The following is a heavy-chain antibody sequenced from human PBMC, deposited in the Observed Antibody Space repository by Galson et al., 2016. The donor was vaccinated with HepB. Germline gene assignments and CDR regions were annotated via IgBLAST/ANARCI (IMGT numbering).Heavy chain of an antibody. CDR1: GFALSNFS. D-gene: IGHD3-10*01. CDR2: ISIRSTYI. J-gene: IGHJ3*02. CDR3: ARVGSYFFAFDI. V-gene: IGHV3-21*01. Sequence: SLRLSCAASGFALSNFSMHWVRQAPGKGLEWVSSISIRSTYIYYADSVKGRFTISRDNAKNSLYLQLNSLRAEDTAVYYCARVGSYFFAFDIWGQGTMVTVSS.